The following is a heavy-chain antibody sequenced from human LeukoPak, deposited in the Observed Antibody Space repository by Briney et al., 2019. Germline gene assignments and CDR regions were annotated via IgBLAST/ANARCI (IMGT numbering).Heavy chain of an antibody. J-gene: IGHJ4*02. D-gene: IGHD3-10*01. CDR1: GYTFTGYY. V-gene: IGHV1-2*02. Sequence: ASVKVSCKASGYTFTGYYIHWVRQAPGQGLEWMGWINPNSGDTNYAQKFQGRVTMTRDTSINTAYMELSRLRSDDTAVYYCARDIGSGSYYWGQRTLVTVSS. CDR3: ARDIGSGSYY. CDR2: INPNSGDT.